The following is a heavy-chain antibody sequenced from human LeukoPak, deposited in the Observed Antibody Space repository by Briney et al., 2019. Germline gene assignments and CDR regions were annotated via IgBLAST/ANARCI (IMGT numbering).Heavy chain of an antibody. CDR3: AREPSSSGWYGDY. J-gene: IGHJ4*02. CDR2: ISSSSSYI. V-gene: IGHV3-21*01. Sequence: GGSLRLSCAASGFTFSSYSMNWVRQAPGKGLEWVSSISSSSSYIYYADSVKGRFTISRDNAKNSLYLQMNSLRAEDTAVYYCAREPSSSGWYGDYWGQGTLVTVSS. D-gene: IGHD6-13*01. CDR1: GFTFSSYS.